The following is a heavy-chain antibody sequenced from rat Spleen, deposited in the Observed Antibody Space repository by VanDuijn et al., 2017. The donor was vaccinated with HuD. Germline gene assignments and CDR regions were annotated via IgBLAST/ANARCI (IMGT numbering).Heavy chain of an antibody. CDR3: ARHGMRFDY. CDR2: ISYDGSST. CDR1: GFTFSDYY. J-gene: IGHJ2*01. V-gene: IGHV5-29*01. Sequence: EVQLVESDGGLVQPGRSLKLSCAASGFTFSDYYMAWVRQAPTKGLEWVATISYDGSSTYYRDSVKGRFTISRDNAKSTLYLQMDSLRSEDTATYYCARHGMRFDYWGQGVMVTVSS.